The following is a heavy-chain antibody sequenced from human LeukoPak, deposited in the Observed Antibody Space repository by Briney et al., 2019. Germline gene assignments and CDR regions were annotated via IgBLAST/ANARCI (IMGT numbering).Heavy chain of an antibody. V-gene: IGHV1-2*02. CDR2: INPNSGGT. CDR1: GYTFTVYY. J-gene: IGHJ4*02. CDR3: ARVRYCSDTSCSSYYFDY. D-gene: IGHD2-2*01. Sequence: GASVKVSCKASGYTFTVYYMHWVRQAPGQGLEWMGWINPNSGGTNYAQKFQGRVTMTRDTSISTAYMELSRLRSDDTAVYYCARVRYCSDTSCSSYYFDYWGQGTLVTVSS.